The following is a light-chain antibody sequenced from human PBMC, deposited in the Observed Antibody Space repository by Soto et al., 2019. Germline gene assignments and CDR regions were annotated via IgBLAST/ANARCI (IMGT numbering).Light chain of an antibody. CDR3: QQYGSSPLIT. Sequence: VLTQSPGTLSLSXDERATLSXXXSQRLSASDIAWYQQKPGQAPKFLIYGVSSRATGIPDRFSGSGSGTDFTLTISRLEPEDFAVYHCQQYGSSPLITFGQGTRL. V-gene: IGKV3-20*01. CDR2: GVS. CDR1: QRLSASD. J-gene: IGKJ5*01.